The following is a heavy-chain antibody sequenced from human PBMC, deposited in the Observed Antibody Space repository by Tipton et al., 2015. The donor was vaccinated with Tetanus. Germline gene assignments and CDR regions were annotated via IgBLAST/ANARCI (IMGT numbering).Heavy chain of an antibody. J-gene: IGHJ3*02. CDR1: GASINSGGYY. D-gene: IGHD3-16*01. Sequence: TLSLTCTVSGASINSGGYYWTWIRQRPGKGLEWIGYRYYTGSTYYTPYLRSRVTISFDTSQNQFSLNLTPVTAADTAVYYCARLYGSTWSDYGAFDIWGRETLVTVSS. CDR2: RYYTGST. CDR3: ARLYGSTWSDYGAFDI. V-gene: IGHV4-31*03.